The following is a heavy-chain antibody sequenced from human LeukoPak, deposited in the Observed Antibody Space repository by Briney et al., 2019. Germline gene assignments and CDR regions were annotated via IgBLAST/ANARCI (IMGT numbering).Heavy chain of an antibody. D-gene: IGHD3-22*01. V-gene: IGHV3-30-3*01. CDR3: ARTKWLQTMIRDFDY. Sequence: PGGSLRLSCAASGFTLSSYAMHWVRQAPGKGLEWVAVISYDGSNKYYEDSVKGRFTISRDNSKNTLYLQMNSLRAEDTAVYYCARTKWLQTMIRDFDYWGQGTLVTVSS. J-gene: IGHJ4*02. CDR1: GFTLSSYA. CDR2: ISYDGSNK.